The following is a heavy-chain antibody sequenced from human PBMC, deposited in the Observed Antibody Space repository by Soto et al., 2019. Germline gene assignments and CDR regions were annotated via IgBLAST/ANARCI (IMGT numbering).Heavy chain of an antibody. CDR3: AYLPSSGGSCSWFSFSGMDV. J-gene: IGHJ6*02. D-gene: IGHD2-15*01. CDR2: IYWDDDK. V-gene: IGHV2-5*02. Sequence: QITLKESGPTLVKPTQTLTLTCTFSGFSLSTSGVGVAWIREPPGEALEWLALIYWDDDKRYRPSLESRLTITKDTSKNQVVLTMTNMDSVDTATYYCAYLPSSGGSCSWFSFSGMDVWGQGTTVTVSS. CDR1: GFSLSTSGVG.